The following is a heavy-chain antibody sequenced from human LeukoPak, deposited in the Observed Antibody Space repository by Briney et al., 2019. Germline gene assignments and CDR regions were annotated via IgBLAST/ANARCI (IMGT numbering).Heavy chain of an antibody. J-gene: IGHJ4*02. CDR1: GFTVSSNY. CDR2: IYSGGST. V-gene: IGHV3-53*01. Sequence: PGGSLRLSCAASGFTVSSNYMSWVRQAPGKGLEWVSVIYSGGSTYYADSVKGRFTISRDNSKNTLYLQMNSLRAEDTAVYYCAKGYGGNRPDVNYWGQGTLVTVSS. D-gene: IGHD4-23*01. CDR3: AKGYGGNRPDVNY.